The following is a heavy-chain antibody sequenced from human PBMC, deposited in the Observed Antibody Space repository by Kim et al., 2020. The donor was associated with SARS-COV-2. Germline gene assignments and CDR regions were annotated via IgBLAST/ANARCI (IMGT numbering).Heavy chain of an antibody. J-gene: IGHJ2*01. CDR1: RFTFSSSA. CDR3: AKNVHLTSVTFLWYFDL. CDR2: IFGSGHGT. D-gene: IGHD2-2*01. V-gene: IGHV3-23*01. Sequence: GGSLRLSCVGSRFTFSSSAMTWVRQPPGKGLEWVSTIFGSGHGTYYSSSVRGRFIVSRDNFKNTLYLQMDNLRADDTAIYYCAKNVHLTSVTFLWYFDLWGRGTSVTVSS.